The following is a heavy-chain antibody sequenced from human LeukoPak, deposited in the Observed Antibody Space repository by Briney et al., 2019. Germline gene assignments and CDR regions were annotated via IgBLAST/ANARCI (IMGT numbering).Heavy chain of an antibody. CDR2: IKQDGSEK. Sequence: PGGSPRLSCASSGFTFSDYWMSWVRQAPGKGLEWVANIKQDGSEKYYVDSVKGRFTISRDNAKNSLYLQMNSLRAEDTAVYYCVRDRAYFDSSGFYNLDYWGQGTLVTVSS. J-gene: IGHJ4*02. V-gene: IGHV3-7*01. D-gene: IGHD3-22*01. CDR3: VRDRAYFDSSGFYNLDY. CDR1: GFTFSDYW.